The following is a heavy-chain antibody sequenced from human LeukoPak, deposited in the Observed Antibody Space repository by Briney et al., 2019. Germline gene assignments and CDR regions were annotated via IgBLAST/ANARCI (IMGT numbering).Heavy chain of an antibody. CDR1: GFTFSNAW. J-gene: IGHJ6*03. Sequence: GGSLRLSCAASGFTFSNAWMSWVRQAPGKGLEWVGRIKSKTDGGTTDYAAPVKGRFTISRDDSKNTLYLQMNSLKTEDTAVYYCTTAGLNWNDNLGYYYYMDVWGKGTTVTVSS. D-gene: IGHD1-1*01. CDR2: IKSKTDGGTT. V-gene: IGHV3-15*01. CDR3: TTAGLNWNDNLGYYYYMDV.